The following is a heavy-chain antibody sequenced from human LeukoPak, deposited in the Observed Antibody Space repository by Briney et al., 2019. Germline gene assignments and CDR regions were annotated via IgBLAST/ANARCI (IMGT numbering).Heavy chain of an antibody. V-gene: IGHV3-11*01. CDR3: ARWSRDYYDSSGYYSDY. J-gene: IGHJ4*02. Sequence: KPGGSLRLSCAASGFTFSDYYMSWIRQAPGKGLEWVSYISSSGRIIYYADSVKGRFTISRDNAKNSLYLQMNSLRVEDTAVYYCARWSRDYYDSSGYYSDYWGQGTLVTVSS. CDR1: GFTFSDYY. CDR2: ISSSGRII. D-gene: IGHD3-22*01.